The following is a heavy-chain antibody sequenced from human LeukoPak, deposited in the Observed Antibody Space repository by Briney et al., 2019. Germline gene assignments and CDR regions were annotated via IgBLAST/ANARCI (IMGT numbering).Heavy chain of an antibody. Sequence: PSETLSLTCTVSGDSISSGGYYWGCIRHLPGKGLEWIGYIYYSGSTYYTSSLKSRVSISVDTSKNQFSLKLSSVTAADTAVYYCARGHAGPYYFDFWGQGTLVTVSS. CDR3: ARGHAGPYYFDF. V-gene: IGHV4-31*03. J-gene: IGHJ4*02. CDR2: IYYSGST. CDR1: GDSISSGGYY.